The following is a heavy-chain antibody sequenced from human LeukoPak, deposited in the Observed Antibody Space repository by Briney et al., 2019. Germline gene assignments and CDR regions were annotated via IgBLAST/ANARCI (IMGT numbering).Heavy chain of an antibody. D-gene: IGHD1-26*01. CDR3: ARWERWDAFDI. J-gene: IGHJ3*02. CDR2: ISYDGSNK. CDR1: GFTFSSYA. Sequence: GGTLRLSCAASGFTFSSYAMHWVRQAPGKGLEGVAVISYDGSNKYYADSVKGRFTISRDNSKNTLYLQMNSLRAEDTAVYYCARWERWDAFDIWGQGTMVTVSS. V-gene: IGHV3-30*04.